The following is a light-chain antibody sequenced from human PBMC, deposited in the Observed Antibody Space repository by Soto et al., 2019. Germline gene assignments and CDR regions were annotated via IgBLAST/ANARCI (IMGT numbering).Light chain of an antibody. CDR3: SSYTSGSTLPWV. J-gene: IGLJ1*01. CDR2: EVS. CDR1: SSDVGGYAY. V-gene: IGLV2-8*01. Sequence: QSALTQPPSASGSPGQSVTIACTGTSSDVGGYAYVSWYQQHPGKAPKVIIYEVSKRPSGVPDRFSASKSGNTASLTVSGLQVEDEAVYYCSSYTSGSTLPWVFGTGTKVTVL.